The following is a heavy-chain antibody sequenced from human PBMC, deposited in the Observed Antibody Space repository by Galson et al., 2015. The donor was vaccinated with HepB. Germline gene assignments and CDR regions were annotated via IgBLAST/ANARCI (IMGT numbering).Heavy chain of an antibody. CDR1: GFTFSNYG. CDR3: AKEPYLYSALYGTMAGFDD. Sequence: SLRLSCAASGFTFSNYGMHWVRQAPGKGLEWVAVISYDGSNKYYADSVKGRFTISRDNSKNTLYLQMNSLRAEDTALYYCAKEPYLYSALYGTMAGFDDWGRGTLVTVSS. J-gene: IGHJ4*02. V-gene: IGHV3-30*18. D-gene: IGHD3-10*01. CDR2: ISYDGSNK.